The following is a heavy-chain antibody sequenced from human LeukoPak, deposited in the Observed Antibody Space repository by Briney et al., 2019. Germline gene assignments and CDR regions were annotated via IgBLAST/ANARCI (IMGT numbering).Heavy chain of an antibody. CDR2: VSSSSYI. D-gene: IGHD3-9*01. CDR1: GFTFSSYG. CDR3: ARENLSPLDYYYLDV. V-gene: IGHV3-21*01. J-gene: IGHJ6*03. Sequence: GGSLRLSCAASGFTFSSYGMYWVRQAPGKGLEWVSSVSSSSYIYYADPVKGRFTISRDNAKKSLYLQMNSLRAEDTAVYYCARENLSPLDYYYLDVWGKRTTVTVSS.